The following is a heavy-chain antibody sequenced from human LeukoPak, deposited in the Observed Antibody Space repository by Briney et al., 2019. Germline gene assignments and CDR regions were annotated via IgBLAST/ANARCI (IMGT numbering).Heavy chain of an antibody. CDR1: GGSFSGYY. J-gene: IGHJ3*02. Sequence: SETLSLTCAVYGGSFSGYYWSWIRQPPGKGLEWIGEINHSGSTNYNPSLKSRVTISVDTSKNQFSLKLSSVTAADTAVYYCARVHYYGQGALDIWGQGTMVTVSS. V-gene: IGHV4-34*01. CDR3: ARVHYYGQGALDI. D-gene: IGHD3-10*01. CDR2: INHSGST.